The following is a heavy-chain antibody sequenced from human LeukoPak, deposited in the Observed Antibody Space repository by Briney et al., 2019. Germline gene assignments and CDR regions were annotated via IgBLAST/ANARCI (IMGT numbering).Heavy chain of an antibody. D-gene: IGHD3-22*01. CDR3: AKEGTMIVGGRYFDY. CDR1: GFTFDDYT. Sequence: GGSLRLSCATSGFTFDDYTIHWVRQAPGKGLEWVSLITWDGARTYYADSVKGRFTISRDNSKNSLYLQMHSLRTEDTALYYCAKEGTMIVGGRYFDYWGQGTLVTVSS. V-gene: IGHV3-43*01. J-gene: IGHJ4*02. CDR2: ITWDGART.